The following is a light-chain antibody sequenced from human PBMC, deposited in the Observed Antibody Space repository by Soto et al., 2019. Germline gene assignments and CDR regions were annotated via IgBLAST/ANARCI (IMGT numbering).Light chain of an antibody. J-gene: IGKJ1*01. Sequence: DVQMTQSPSTLSASVGDSVTITCRASQSIAASLAWYQLKPGEAPKLLIYDVSNLESGVPSRFSGSGSGTEFSLTIRSLHPDAFATYYCQQYDYSRTFGQGTKVDIK. V-gene: IGKV1-5*01. CDR3: QQYDYSRT. CDR2: DVS. CDR1: QSIAAS.